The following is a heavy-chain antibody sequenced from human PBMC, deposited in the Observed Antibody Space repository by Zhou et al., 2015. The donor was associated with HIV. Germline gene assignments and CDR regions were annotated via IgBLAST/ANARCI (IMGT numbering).Heavy chain of an antibody. CDR2: IIPIFGTA. CDR1: GGTFSSYA. Sequence: QVQLVQSGAEVKKPGSSVKVSCKASGGTFSSYAISWVRQAPGQGLEWMGGIIPIFGTANYAQKFQGRVTITADKSTSTAYMELSSLRSEDTAVYYCARAEVCTSCHEATGNWFDPWGQGTLVTVSS. CDR3: ARAEVCTSCHEATGNWFDP. V-gene: IGHV1-69*06. D-gene: IGHD2-2*01. J-gene: IGHJ5*02.